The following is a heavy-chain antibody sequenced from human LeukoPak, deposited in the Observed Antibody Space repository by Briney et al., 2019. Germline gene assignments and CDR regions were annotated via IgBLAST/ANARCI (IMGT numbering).Heavy chain of an antibody. J-gene: IGHJ6*04. CDR3: ARGPYSSSSWYYYGMDV. V-gene: IGHV3-33*01. CDR1: GFTFSSYG. Sequence: QPGRSLRLSCAASGFTFSSYGMHWVRQAPGKGLEWVAVIWYDGSNKYYADSVKGRFTISRDNSKNTLYLQMNSLRAGDTAVYYCARGPYSSSSWYYYGMDVWGKGTTVTVSS. D-gene: IGHD6-13*01. CDR2: IWYDGSNK.